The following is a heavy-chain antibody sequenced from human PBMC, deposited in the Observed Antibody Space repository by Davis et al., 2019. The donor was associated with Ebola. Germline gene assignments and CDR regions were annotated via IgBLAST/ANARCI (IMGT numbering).Heavy chain of an antibody. CDR3: TRGHYSGSYSDNFDY. J-gene: IGHJ4*02. D-gene: IGHD1-26*01. Sequence: ASVKVSCKTSGYNFIRSGFSWVRQAPGQGFEWMGWISAYTRNTNYPRRFQDRVKMTTDSSTTTVYMELRSLRSDDTAVYYCTRGHYSGSYSDNFDYWGQGTLVTVSS. CDR2: ISAYTRNT. CDR1: GYNFIRSG. V-gene: IGHV1-18*01.